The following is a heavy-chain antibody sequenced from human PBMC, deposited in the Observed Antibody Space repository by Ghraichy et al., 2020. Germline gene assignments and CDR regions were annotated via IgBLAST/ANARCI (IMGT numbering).Heavy chain of an antibody. Sequence: GSLRLSCGASGFIFRDYDMSWLRQVPGKGPQWVASIRENAANTFYTESVKGRFIISRDNSRNVLYLQMNNLRAEDTAVYYCAKVRGCSSGRCRYFYPWGQGTLVTVSP. V-gene: IGHV3-23*01. J-gene: IGHJ5*02. CDR3: AKVRGCSSGRCRYFYP. CDR1: GFIFRDYD. CDR2: IRENAANT. D-gene: IGHD6-25*01.